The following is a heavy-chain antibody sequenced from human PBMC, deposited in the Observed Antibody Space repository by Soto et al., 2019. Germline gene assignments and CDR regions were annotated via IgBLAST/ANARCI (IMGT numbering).Heavy chain of an antibody. CDR2: MSAYNGNT. D-gene: IGHD6-6*01. J-gene: IGHJ4*02. CDR1: GYTFGSFG. V-gene: IGHV1-18*01. Sequence: QVQLVQSGAEVKKPGASVKVSCKASGYTFGSFGISWVRQAPGQGLEWMGWMSAYNGNTNYARKVQDRVTITRDTSTSTAYMELRSLRSDDTAVYYCARGNGPARNHWGQGTLVTVSS. CDR3: ARGNGPARNH.